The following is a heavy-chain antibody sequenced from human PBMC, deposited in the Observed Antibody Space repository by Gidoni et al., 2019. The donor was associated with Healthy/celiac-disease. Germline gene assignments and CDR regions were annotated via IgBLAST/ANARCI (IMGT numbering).Heavy chain of an antibody. CDR1: GYTFTGYY. Sequence: QVQLVQSGAEVKKPGASLKVSCKASGYTFTGYYMHRVRQAPGQGLEWMGWINPNSGGTNYAQKFQGRVTMTRDTSISTAYMELSRLRSDDTAVYYCARVLTYYYGSGSFNFDYWGQGTLVTVSS. J-gene: IGHJ4*02. CDR2: INPNSGGT. V-gene: IGHV1-2*02. CDR3: ARVLTYYYGSGSFNFDY. D-gene: IGHD3-10*01.